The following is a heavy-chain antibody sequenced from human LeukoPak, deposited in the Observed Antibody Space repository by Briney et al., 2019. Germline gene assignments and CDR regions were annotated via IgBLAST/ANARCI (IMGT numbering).Heavy chain of an antibody. J-gene: IGHJ4*02. D-gene: IGHD6-19*01. Sequence: SGTLSLTCTVSGGSVSSGSYFWSWIRQPPGKGLEWIGYIFYNGETNYNPSLTSRLTLSIDASKNHFSLKLTSVTAADTGVYYCARDGGQGSGWSTIDYWGQGTLVTVSS. CDR3: ARDGGQGSGWSTIDY. V-gene: IGHV4-61*03. CDR2: IFYNGET. CDR1: GGSVSSGSYF.